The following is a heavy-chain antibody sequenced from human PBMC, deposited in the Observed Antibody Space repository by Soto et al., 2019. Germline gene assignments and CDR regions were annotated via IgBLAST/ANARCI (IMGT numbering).Heavy chain of an antibody. Sequence: PSQTLSLTCAISGDSVSSNSAAWNWIRQSPSRGLEWLGRTYYRSKWYNDCAVSVKSRITINPDTSKNQFSLQLNSVTPEDTAVYYCARDLESSSWYGGYYYYYGMDVWGQGTTVTVSS. CDR3: ARDLESSSWYGGYYYYYGMDV. CDR1: GDSVSSNSAA. D-gene: IGHD6-13*01. CDR2: TYYRSKWYN. J-gene: IGHJ6*02. V-gene: IGHV6-1*01.